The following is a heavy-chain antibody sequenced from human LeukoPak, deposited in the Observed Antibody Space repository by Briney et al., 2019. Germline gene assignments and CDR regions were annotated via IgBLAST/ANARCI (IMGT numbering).Heavy chain of an antibody. CDR2: IYYSGST. CDR1: GGSISSGGYY. Sequence: PSETLSLTCTVSGGSISSGGYYWSWIRQHPGKGLEWIGYIYYSGSTYYNPSLKSRVTISVDTSKNQFSLKLSSVTAADTAVYYCARVSRAYSSSWATLDYWGQGTLVTVSS. CDR3: ARVSRAYSSSWATLDY. D-gene: IGHD6-13*01. J-gene: IGHJ4*02. V-gene: IGHV4-31*03.